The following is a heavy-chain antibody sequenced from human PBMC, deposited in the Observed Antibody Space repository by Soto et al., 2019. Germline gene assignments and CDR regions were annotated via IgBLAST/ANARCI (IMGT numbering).Heavy chain of an antibody. Sequence: GGSLILSCAASGFSFGSYALSWVRQAPGKGLEWVSTIIGSDGKTFYADSVKSRFSISRDTSQGTLYLQMNSLRADDTAMYYCARWSYLDYWGQGTRVTVSS. CDR1: GFSFGSYA. CDR2: IIGSDGKT. V-gene: IGHV3-23*01. D-gene: IGHD3-3*01. CDR3: ARWSYLDY. J-gene: IGHJ4*02.